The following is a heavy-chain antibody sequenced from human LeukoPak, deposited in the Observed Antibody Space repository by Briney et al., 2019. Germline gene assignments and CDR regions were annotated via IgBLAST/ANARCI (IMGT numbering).Heavy chain of an antibody. D-gene: IGHD4-23*01. CDR1: GFTFGDYA. J-gene: IGHJ4*02. CDR2: IRSKAYGGTT. V-gene: IGHV3-49*04. CDR3: TSTVDDSYYFDY. Sequence: GGSLRLSCTASGFTFGDYAMSWVRQAPGKGLEWVGFIRSKAYGGTTEYAASVKGRFTISRDDSKSIAYLQMNSLKTEDTAVYYCTSTVDDSYYFDYWGQGTLVTVSS.